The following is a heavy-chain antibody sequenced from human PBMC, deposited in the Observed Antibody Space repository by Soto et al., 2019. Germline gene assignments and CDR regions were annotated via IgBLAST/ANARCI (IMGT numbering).Heavy chain of an antibody. CDR1: GGTFSNDI. J-gene: IGHJ4*02. Sequence: QVQLVQSGAEVKKPGSSVKVSCKASGGTFSNDIITWVRQAPGQGLEWTGRIIPLPDIANYAQKYQGRAPITADKCTSRAYMELNSLRSEDTAVYYCVRDSPIGSTYSGYDGIDYWGQGTLVTVSS. CDR2: IIPLPDIA. D-gene: IGHD5-12*01. V-gene: IGHV1-69*08. CDR3: VRDSPIGSTYSGYDGIDY.